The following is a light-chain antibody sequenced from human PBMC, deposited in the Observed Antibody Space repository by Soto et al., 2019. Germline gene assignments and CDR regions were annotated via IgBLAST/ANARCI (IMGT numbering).Light chain of an antibody. CDR3: QQYNGYSRT. CDR2: DVS. Sequence: DIKMTQSPSTLSASVGDRVTITCRASQSIGDSLAWYQQKPGKAPYLLISDVSSLERGVPSRFSGSGSGTELTLTISSMQPDDFATFYCQQYNGYSRTFGQGTKVDIK. V-gene: IGKV1-5*01. CDR1: QSIGDS. J-gene: IGKJ1*01.